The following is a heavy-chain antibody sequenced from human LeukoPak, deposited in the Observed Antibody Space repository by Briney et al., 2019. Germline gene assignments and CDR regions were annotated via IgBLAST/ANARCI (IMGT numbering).Heavy chain of an antibody. CDR2: INHSGST. CDR1: GGSFSGYF. D-gene: IGHD3-10*01. Sequence: PSETLSLTCAVYGGSFSGYFWNWIRQPPGKGLEWIEEINHSGSTHHNPSLKSRVTISIDTSKNQISLKLSSVTAADTAVYYCARGPESGSYFAWFGPWGQGTLVTVSS. J-gene: IGHJ5*02. CDR3: ARGPESGSYFAWFGP. V-gene: IGHV4-34*01.